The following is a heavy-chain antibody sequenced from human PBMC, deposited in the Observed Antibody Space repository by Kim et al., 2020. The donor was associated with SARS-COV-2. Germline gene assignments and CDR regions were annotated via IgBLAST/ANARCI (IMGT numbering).Heavy chain of an antibody. Sequence: GGSLRLSCAASGFIFSDHNMDWVRQAPGKGLEWIGRSGKRADSYTTSYAASVKARFAISRDNSKNSLYLHMSSLKPEDTAVYYCTRDLGDWGQGTLVTVSS. CDR3: TRDLGD. D-gene: IGHD3-10*01. CDR2: SGKRADSYTT. CDR1: GFIFSDHN. V-gene: IGHV3-72*01. J-gene: IGHJ4*02.